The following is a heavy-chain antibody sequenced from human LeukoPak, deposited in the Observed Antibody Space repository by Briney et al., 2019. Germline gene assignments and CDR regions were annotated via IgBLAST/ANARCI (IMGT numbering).Heavy chain of an antibody. D-gene: IGHD4-23*01. CDR1: GFTFSSYW. Sequence: PGGSLRLSCAASGFTFSSYWMSWVRQAPGKGLEWVANIKQDGSEKYYVDSVKGRFTISRDNAKNSLYLQMNSLRAEDTAVYYCARFSVSGNSYYFDYWGQGTLVTVSS. CDR3: ARFSVSGNSYYFDY. J-gene: IGHJ4*02. CDR2: IKQDGSEK. V-gene: IGHV3-7*01.